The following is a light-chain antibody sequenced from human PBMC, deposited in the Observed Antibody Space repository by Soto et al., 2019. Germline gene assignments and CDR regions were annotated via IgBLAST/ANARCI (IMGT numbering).Light chain of an antibody. J-gene: IGKJ1*01. Sequence: DIQMTQSPSSLSASVGDRVTITCRASQSISSYLHWYQQKPGKAPKLLIYAASSLQSGVPSRFSGSGSGTDFTLNISSLQPEDFATYYCQQSYSTPWTFGQVTKVEIK. CDR2: AAS. CDR1: QSISSY. V-gene: IGKV1-39*01. CDR3: QQSYSTPWT.